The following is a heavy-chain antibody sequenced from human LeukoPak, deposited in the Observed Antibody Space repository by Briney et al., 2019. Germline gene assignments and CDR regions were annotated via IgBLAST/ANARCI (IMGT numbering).Heavy chain of an antibody. D-gene: IGHD6-25*01. CDR1: GFTFSSYG. Sequence: GRSLRLSCAASGFTFSSYGMHWVRQAPGKGLEWVAVIWYDGINKHYADSVKGRFTISRDNSKNTLDLQMNGLRAEDTAVYHCARDRGYSNGPADNWGQGTLVTVSS. CDR3: ARDRGYSNGPADN. V-gene: IGHV3-33*01. J-gene: IGHJ4*02. CDR2: IWYDGINK.